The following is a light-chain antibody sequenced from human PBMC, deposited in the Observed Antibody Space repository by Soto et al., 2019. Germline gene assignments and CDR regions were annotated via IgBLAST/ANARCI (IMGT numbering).Light chain of an antibody. Sequence: EIVLTQSPATLSSSPGERATLSCRASQSVGSYLAWYQQKPGQAPRLLIYDASNRATGIPARFSGSGSRTDFTLTISSLEPADFVVYYCQQRSDWPPTFGQGTKVEIK. J-gene: IGKJ1*01. CDR1: QSVGSY. CDR3: QQRSDWPPT. CDR2: DAS. V-gene: IGKV3-11*01.